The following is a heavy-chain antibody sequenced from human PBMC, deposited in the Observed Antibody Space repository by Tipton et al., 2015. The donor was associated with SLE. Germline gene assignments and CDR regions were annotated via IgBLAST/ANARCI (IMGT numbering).Heavy chain of an antibody. Sequence: SLRLSCAASGLTFSSYWMSWVRQAPGKGLEWVANIKQDGSEKYYVDSVKGRFTISRDNAKNSLYLQMNSLRAEDTAVYYCARAPRWGAGGFDYWGQGTLVTVSS. CDR3: ARAPRWGAGGFDY. V-gene: IGHV3-7*01. D-gene: IGHD3-16*01. J-gene: IGHJ4*02. CDR2: IKQDGSEK. CDR1: GLTFSSYW.